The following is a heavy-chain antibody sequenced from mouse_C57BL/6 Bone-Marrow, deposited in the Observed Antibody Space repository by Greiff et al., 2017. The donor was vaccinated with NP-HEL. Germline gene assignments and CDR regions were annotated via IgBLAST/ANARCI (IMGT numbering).Heavy chain of an antibody. CDR1: GYTFTDYE. J-gene: IGHJ3*01. CDR2: IDPETGGT. V-gene: IGHV1-15*01. CDR3: TSNSYYYGSTPY. Sequence: VQGVESGAELVRPGASVTLSCKASGYTFTDYEMHWVKQTPVHGLEWIGAIDPETGGTAYNQKFKGKAILTADKSSSTAYMELRSLTSEDSAVYYCTSNSYYYGSTPYWGQGTLVTVSA. D-gene: IGHD1-1*01.